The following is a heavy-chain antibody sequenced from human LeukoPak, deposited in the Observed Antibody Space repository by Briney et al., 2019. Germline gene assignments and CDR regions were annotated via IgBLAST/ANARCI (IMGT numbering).Heavy chain of an antibody. D-gene: IGHD3-10*01. J-gene: IGHJ4*02. CDR3: AKQGRRFTMVRGQEYYFDY. CDR2: ISGSGSST. CDR1: GFTFSSYG. V-gene: IGHV3-23*01. Sequence: GGSLRLSCAASGFTFSSYGMSWVRQAPGKGLEWVSAISGSGSSTYYADSVKGRFTISRDNSKNTLYLQMNSLRAEDTAVYYCAKQGRRFTMVRGQEYYFDYWGQGTLVTVSS.